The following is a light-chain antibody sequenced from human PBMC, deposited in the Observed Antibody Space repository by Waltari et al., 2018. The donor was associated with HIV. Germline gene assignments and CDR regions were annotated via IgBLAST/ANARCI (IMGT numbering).Light chain of an antibody. CDR3: QGGNGY. CDR2: FAS. Sequence: DSPMTQSPSPLSASVGDRVTITCRDRRNIDNRMAWYQQKPGKVPTLLIYFASTLQRGVPWRFSGSGSGTEFTLTISSLQPDDFATYYCQGGNGYFGQGTKVEIK. V-gene: IGKV1-5*03. J-gene: IGKJ2*01. CDR1: RNIDNR.